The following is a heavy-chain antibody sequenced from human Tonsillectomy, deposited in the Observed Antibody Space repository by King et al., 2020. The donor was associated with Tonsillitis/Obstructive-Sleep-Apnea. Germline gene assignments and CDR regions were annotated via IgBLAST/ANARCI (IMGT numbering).Heavy chain of an antibody. D-gene: IGHD2-2*02. CDR3: ARGRNRGCSSTSCYKVNFDY. CDR1: GGSFSGYY. V-gene: IGHV4-34*01. J-gene: IGHJ4*02. Sequence: VQLQQWGAGLLKPSETLSLTCAVYGGSFSGYYWSWIRQPPGKGLEWIGEINHSGSTNYNPSLKSRVTISVDTSKNQFSLKLSSVTAADTAVYYCARGRNRGCSSTSCYKVNFDYWGQGPLVTVSS. CDR2: INHSGST.